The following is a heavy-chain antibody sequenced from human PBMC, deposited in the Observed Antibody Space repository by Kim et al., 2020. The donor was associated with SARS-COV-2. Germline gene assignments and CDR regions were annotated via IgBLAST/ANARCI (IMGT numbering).Heavy chain of an antibody. J-gene: IGHJ3*02. V-gene: IGHV4-39*01. CDR2: IYYSGST. Sequence: SQTLSLTCTVSGGSISSSSYYWGWIRQPPGKGLEWIGSIYYSGSTYYNPSLKSRVTISVDTSKNQFSLKLSSVTAADTAVYYCARHLPGRTGTDAFDIWGQGTMVTVSS. CDR3: ARHLPGRTGTDAFDI. CDR1: GGSISSSSYY. D-gene: IGHD1-1*01.